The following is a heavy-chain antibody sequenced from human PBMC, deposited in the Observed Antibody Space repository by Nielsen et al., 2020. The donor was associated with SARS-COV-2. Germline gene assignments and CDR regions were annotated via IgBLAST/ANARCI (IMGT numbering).Heavy chain of an antibody. V-gene: IGHV3-30*03. Sequence: GESLKISCAASGFPFSSYGMHWVRQAQGKGLERVAVISYDGSNRYYADSVKGRFTISRDNSKNTLYLQMNSLRAEDTAVYYCARDGMVAYDSSGTEIYYYYYGMDVWGQGTTVTVSS. CDR2: ISYDGSNR. CDR3: ARDGMVAYDSSGTEIYYYYYGMDV. D-gene: IGHD3-22*01. J-gene: IGHJ6*02. CDR1: GFPFSSYG.